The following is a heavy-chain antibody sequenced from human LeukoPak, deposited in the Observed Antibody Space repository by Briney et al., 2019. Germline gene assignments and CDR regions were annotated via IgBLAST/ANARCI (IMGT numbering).Heavy chain of an antibody. CDR1: GYTFTDYY. Sequence: DSVKLSCKTSGYTFTDYYIHWVRQAPGQGLEWMGWIVPHSGGTKYAQKFQGRVTMTRDTSISTAYMELSRLRYDDTAVYYCATLGATSFDYWGQGALVTVSS. D-gene: IGHD1-26*01. V-gene: IGHV1-2*02. J-gene: IGHJ4*02. CDR3: ATLGATSFDY. CDR2: IVPHSGGT.